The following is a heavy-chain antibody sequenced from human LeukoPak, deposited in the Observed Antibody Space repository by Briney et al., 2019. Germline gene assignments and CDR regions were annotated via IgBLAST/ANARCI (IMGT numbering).Heavy chain of an antibody. V-gene: IGHV3-11*06. Sequence: GGSLRLSCAASGFTFSNNYMSWIRQTPGKGLEWVSYISSSSSYTNYADSVKGRFTISRDNANNSLYLQMNSLRAEDTAVYYCAKNTDWGYFDYWGQGTLVTVSS. D-gene: IGHD7-27*01. CDR3: AKNTDWGYFDY. CDR2: ISSSSSYT. CDR1: GFTFSNNY. J-gene: IGHJ4*02.